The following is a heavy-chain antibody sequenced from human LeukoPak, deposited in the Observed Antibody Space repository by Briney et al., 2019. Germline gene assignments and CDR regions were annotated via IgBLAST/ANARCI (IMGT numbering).Heavy chain of an antibody. D-gene: IGHD3-9*01. J-gene: IGHJ3*02. V-gene: IGHV4-59*08. CDR2: ISYSGST. CDR3: ARQGYDILTGYIDAFDI. CDR1: GGSFSGYY. Sequence: PSETLSLTCAVYGGSFSGYYRSWIRKPPGKGLEWIGYISYSGSTNYNPSLKSRVNISIDTSKNQFSLKLRSVTAADTAIYYCARQGYDILTGYIDAFDIWGQGTMVTVSS.